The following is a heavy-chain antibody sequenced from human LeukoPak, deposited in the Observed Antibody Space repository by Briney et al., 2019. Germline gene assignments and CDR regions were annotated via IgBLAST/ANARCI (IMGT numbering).Heavy chain of an antibody. CDR2: IIPIFGTA. J-gene: IGHJ4*02. D-gene: IGHD2-2*01. CDR3: ARMVGYCSSTSCRHFDY. Sequence: SVKVSCKASGGTFSSYAISWVRQAPGQGLEWMGGIIPIFGTANYAQKFQGIVTITADESTSTAYMELSSLRSEDTAVYYCARMVGYCSSTSCRHFDYWGQGTLVTVSS. V-gene: IGHV1-69*13. CDR1: GGTFSSYA.